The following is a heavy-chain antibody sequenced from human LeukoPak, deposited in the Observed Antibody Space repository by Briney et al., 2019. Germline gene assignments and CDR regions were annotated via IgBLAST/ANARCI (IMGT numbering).Heavy chain of an antibody. J-gene: IGHJ5*02. CDR3: VRDRCSSTSCHDSPNWFDP. CDR2: VNWNGGST. CDR1: GFTFDDYG. D-gene: IGHD2-2*01. Sequence: RSGGSLRLSCAASGFTFDDYGMSWVRQASGKGLEWSSGVNWNGGSTGYADSVKGRFTISRDNAKNSLYLQMNSLRAEDTALYYCVRDRCSSTSCHDSPNWFDPWGQGTLVTDSS. V-gene: IGHV3-20*04.